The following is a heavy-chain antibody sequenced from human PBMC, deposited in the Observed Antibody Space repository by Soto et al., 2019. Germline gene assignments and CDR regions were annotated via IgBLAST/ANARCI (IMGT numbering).Heavy chain of an antibody. V-gene: IGHV3-23*01. CDR1: GFPFSDHA. J-gene: IGHJ5*02. D-gene: IGHD1-26*01. CDR3: AKDLYVQPPSGWFDP. Sequence: GGSLRLSCAASGFPFSDHAMHWVRQTPGKGLEWVSAITGRGDSTYYADSVKGRLTISRDNSKSTLYLQMMSLRAEDTAVYYCAKDLYVQPPSGWFDPWGQGTVVTVSS. CDR2: ITGRGDST.